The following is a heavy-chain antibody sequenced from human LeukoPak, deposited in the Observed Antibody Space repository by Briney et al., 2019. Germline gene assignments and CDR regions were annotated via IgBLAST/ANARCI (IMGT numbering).Heavy chain of an antibody. V-gene: IGHV4-34*01. CDR2: INHSGST. Sequence: SETLSLTCAVYGGSFSGYYWSWIRQPPGKGLEWIWEINHSGSTNYNPSLKSRVTISVDTSKNQYSLKLSSVTAADTAVYYCARIDGYCSSTSCQSRPYYFDYWGQGTLVTVSS. J-gene: IGHJ4*02. D-gene: IGHD2-2*01. CDR3: ARIDGYCSSTSCQSRPYYFDY. CDR1: GGSFSGYY.